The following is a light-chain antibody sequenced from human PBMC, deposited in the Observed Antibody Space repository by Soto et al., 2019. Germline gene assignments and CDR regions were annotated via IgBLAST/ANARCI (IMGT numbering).Light chain of an antibody. J-gene: IGLJ1*01. CDR2: DVS. Sequence: QSVLTQPRSVSGSPGQSVTISCTGTSSDVGGYKYVSWYQQHPGKAPKVMIYDVSKRPSGVPDRFSGSKSGNTASLTISGLQAEDEADYYCCSYAGTHTRYGFGTGTKLTVL. V-gene: IGLV2-11*01. CDR1: SSDVGGYKY. CDR3: CSYAGTHTRYG.